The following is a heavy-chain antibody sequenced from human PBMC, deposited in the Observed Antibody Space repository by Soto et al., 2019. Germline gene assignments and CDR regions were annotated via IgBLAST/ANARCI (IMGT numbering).Heavy chain of an antibody. V-gene: IGHV3-30*18. CDR1: GFTFSSYG. CDR2: ISYDGSNK. D-gene: IGHD5-12*01. CDR3: AKSTNYYYYMDV. Sequence: GGSLRLSCAASGFTFSSYGMHWVRQAPGKGLEWVAVISYDGSNKYYADSVKGRFTISRDNSKNTLYLQMNSLRAEDTAVYYCAKSTNYYYYMDVWGKGTTVTV. J-gene: IGHJ6*03.